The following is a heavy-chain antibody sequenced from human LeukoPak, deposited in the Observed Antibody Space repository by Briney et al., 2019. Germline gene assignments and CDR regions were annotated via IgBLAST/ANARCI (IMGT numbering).Heavy chain of an antibody. J-gene: IGHJ4*02. Sequence: ASVKLSCKASGYTFTSYSISWVRQAPGQGLEWMGWISAYNGDTNYAQKLQGRVTMTTDTSTSTAYMELRNLRSDDTAVYYCARGPPLGGSLFDYWGQGTLVTVSS. CDR2: ISAYNGDT. CDR3: ARGPPLGGSLFDY. D-gene: IGHD1-26*01. V-gene: IGHV1-18*01. CDR1: GYTFTSYS.